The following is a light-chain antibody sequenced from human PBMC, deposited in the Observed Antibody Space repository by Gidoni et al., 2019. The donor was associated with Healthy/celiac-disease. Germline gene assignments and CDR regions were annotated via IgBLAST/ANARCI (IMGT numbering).Light chain of an antibody. Sequence: EIVLTQSPGPLPLSQGERATLACRASQSVSSSYLAWYQQKPGQAPRLLIYGASSRATGIPDRFSGSGSGTDFTLTISRLEPEDFAVYYCQQYGSSPGTFGQGTKVEIK. CDR3: QQYGSSPGT. CDR1: QSVSSSY. V-gene: IGKV3-20*01. CDR2: GAS. J-gene: IGKJ1*01.